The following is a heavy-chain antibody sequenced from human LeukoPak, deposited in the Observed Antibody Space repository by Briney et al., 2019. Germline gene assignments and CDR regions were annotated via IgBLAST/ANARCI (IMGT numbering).Heavy chain of an antibody. CDR1: GFTFCDYA. V-gene: IGHV3-23*01. CDR3: AKVSDCSSTSCYTADLNYFDY. CDR2: ISGSGGST. D-gene: IGHD2-2*02. Sequence: GGSLRLSCTASGFTFCDYAMSWVRQAPGKGLEWVSAISGSGGSTYYADSVKGRFTISRDNSKNTLYLQMNSLRAEDTAVYYCAKVSDCSSTSCYTADLNYFDYWGQGTLVTVSP. J-gene: IGHJ4*02.